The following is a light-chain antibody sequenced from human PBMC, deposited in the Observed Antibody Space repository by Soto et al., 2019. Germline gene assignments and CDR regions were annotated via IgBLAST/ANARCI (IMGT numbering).Light chain of an antibody. V-gene: IGLV2-14*01. J-gene: IGLJ1*01. CDR2: EVS. Sequence: QSALTQPASVSGSPGQSITISCTGTSSDVGGYNSVSWYQQHPGKAPKLMIYEVSNRPSGVSNRFSGSKSGNMASLTISGLQAEDEADYYCSSFTSTSTYVFGTGTKVTVL. CDR1: SSDVGGYNS. CDR3: SSFTSTSTYV.